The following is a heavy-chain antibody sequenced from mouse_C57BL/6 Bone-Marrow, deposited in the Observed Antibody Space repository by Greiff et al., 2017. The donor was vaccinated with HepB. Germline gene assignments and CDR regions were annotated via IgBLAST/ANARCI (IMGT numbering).Heavy chain of an antibody. Sequence: VQLQQPGAELVKPGASVKLSCKASGYTLTSYWMHWVKQRPGQGLEWIGMIHPNSGSTNYNEKFKSKATLTVDKSSSTAYMQLSSLTSEDSAVYYCARDRYVYFDYWGQGTTLTVSS. CDR2: IHPNSGST. CDR3: ARDRYVYFDY. V-gene: IGHV1-64*01. J-gene: IGHJ2*01. CDR1: GYTLTSYW.